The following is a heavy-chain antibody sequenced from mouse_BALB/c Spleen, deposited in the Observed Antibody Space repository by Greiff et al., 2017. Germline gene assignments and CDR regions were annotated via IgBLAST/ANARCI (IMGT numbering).Heavy chain of an antibody. Sequence: QVQLQQSGPELVRPGVSVKICCKGSGYTFTDYAMHWVKQSHAKSLEWIGVISTYYGNTNYNQKFKGKATMTVDKSSSTAYMELARLTSEDSAIYYCARSSDYTYYYAMDYWGQGTSVTVSS. CDR2: ISTYYGNT. D-gene: IGHD2-4*01. CDR3: ARSSDYTYYYAMDY. CDR1: GYTFTDYA. V-gene: IGHV1-67*01. J-gene: IGHJ4*01.